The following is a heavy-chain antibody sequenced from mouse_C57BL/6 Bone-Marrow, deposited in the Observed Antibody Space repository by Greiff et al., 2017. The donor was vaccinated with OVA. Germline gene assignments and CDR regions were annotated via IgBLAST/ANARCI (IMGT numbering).Heavy chain of an antibody. CDR1: GYTFTDYY. Sequence: DVKLQESGPVLVKPGASVKMSCKASGYTFTDYYMNWVKQSHGKSLEWIGVINPYNGGTSYNQKFKGKATLTVDKSSSTAYMELNSLTSEDSAVYYCAREYYGSSHFDYWGQGTTLTVSS. V-gene: IGHV1-19*01. CDR3: AREYYGSSHFDY. CDR2: INPYNGGT. D-gene: IGHD1-1*01. J-gene: IGHJ2*01.